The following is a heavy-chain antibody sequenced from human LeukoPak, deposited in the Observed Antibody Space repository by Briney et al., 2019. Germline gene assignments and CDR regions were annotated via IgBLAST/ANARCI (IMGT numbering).Heavy chain of an antibody. CDR2: INHSGST. D-gene: IGHD3-22*01. V-gene: IGHV4-34*01. CDR3: ARSSYYYDSSGPFDY. Sequence: SETLSLTCTVSGGSISSYYWSWIRQPPGKGLEWIGEINHSGSTNYNPSLKSRVTISVDTSKNQFSLKLSSVTAADTAVYYCARSSYYYDSSGPFDYWGQGTLVTVSS. CDR1: GGSISSYY. J-gene: IGHJ4*02.